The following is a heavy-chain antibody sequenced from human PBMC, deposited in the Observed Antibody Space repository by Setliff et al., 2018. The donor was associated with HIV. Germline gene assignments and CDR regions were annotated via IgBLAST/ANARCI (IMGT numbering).Heavy chain of an antibody. V-gene: IGHV3-7*01. J-gene: IGHJ6*02. CDR1: GFILTDYW. D-gene: IGHD3-22*01. CDR3: AREPMGGITMIVHSPYYNGMDV. Sequence: GGSLRLSCVTSGFILTDYWMSWVRQAPGKGLEWVANIRQDGGETHYVDSVKGRFTISRDNAKNSLYLQMNSLRAEDTAVYYCAREPMGGITMIVHSPYYNGMDVWGQGTTVTVSS. CDR2: IRQDGGET.